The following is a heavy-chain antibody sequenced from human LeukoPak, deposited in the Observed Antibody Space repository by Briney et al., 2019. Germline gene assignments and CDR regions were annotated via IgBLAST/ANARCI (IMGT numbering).Heavy chain of an antibody. V-gene: IGHV4-39*07. J-gene: IGHJ4*02. CDR1: GGSISSSGYY. Sequence: PSETLSLTCTVSGGSISSSGYYWGWIRQPPGKGLEWIGSIYYSGSTYYNPSLKSRVTISVDTSKNQFSLKLSSVTAADTAVYYCASEQDTVTLPYFDYWGQGTLVTVSS. D-gene: IGHD4-11*01. CDR3: ASEQDTVTLPYFDY. CDR2: IYYSGST.